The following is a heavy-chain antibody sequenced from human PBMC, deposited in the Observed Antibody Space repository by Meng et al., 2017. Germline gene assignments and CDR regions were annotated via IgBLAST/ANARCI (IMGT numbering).Heavy chain of an antibody. Sequence: QVQVCQSGFWLRKPGASVKVSRKASRYTLTSYAINWLRQAPGQGLQWMGWIDTKTGNPTYVPGFTGRLVFSLDTSVSTAYLQISGLKADDTAVYYCTRDGYSDCSRTSCFDSWGQGTLVTVPS. V-gene: IGHV7-4-1*02. CDR3: TRDGYSDCSRTSCFDS. CDR2: IDTKTGNP. D-gene: IGHD2-2*01. J-gene: IGHJ4*02. CDR1: RYTLTSYA.